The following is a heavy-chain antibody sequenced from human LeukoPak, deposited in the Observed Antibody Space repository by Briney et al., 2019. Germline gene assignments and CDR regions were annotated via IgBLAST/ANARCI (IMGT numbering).Heavy chain of an antibody. J-gene: IGHJ4*02. D-gene: IGHD4-17*01. V-gene: IGHV1-46*01. CDR1: GYTFTSYY. CDR3: ARLTHRYGDSLDY. Sequence: GASVKVSCKASGYTFTSYYMHWVRQAPGQGLEWMGIINPSGGSTSYAQKFQGRVTMTTDTSTSTAYMELRSLRSDDTAVYYCARLTHRYGDSLDYWGQGTLVTVSS. CDR2: INPSGGST.